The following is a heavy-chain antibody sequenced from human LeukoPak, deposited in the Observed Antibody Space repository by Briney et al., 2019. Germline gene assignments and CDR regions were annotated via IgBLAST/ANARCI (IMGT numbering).Heavy chain of an antibody. D-gene: IGHD2-8*01. Sequence: ASVKVSCKASGYTFNKYGITWVRQAPGQGLEWMGWNSAENGNTNYAKKVQGRVTMTTDTSTSTAYMELRSLRSDDTAVYYCARDLLGHCSDGVCYEVLDYWGQGTLVTVSS. J-gene: IGHJ4*02. CDR2: NSAENGNT. V-gene: IGHV1-18*01. CDR3: ARDLLGHCSDGVCYEVLDY. CDR1: GYTFNKYG.